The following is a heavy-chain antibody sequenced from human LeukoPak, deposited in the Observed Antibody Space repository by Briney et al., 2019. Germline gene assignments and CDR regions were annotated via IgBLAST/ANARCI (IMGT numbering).Heavy chain of an antibody. Sequence: PSETLSLTCTVSGGSISSYYWSWIRQPPGKGLEWIGYIYYSGSTYYNPSLKSRVSISVDTSKNQFSLNLSSVTAADTAVYYCAREGGSGNYKRPVDSWGPGTLVTVSS. J-gene: IGHJ4*02. CDR2: IYYSGST. V-gene: IGHV4-59*08. D-gene: IGHD3-10*01. CDR1: GGSISSYY. CDR3: AREGGSGNYKRPVDS.